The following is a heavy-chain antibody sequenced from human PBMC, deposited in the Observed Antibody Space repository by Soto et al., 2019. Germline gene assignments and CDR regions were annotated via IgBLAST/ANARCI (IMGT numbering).Heavy chain of an antibody. Sequence: RASVKVSCKASGYPFTAFFMHWVRQAPGQGLEWMGWISPNSGDTKYAQKFQGRVTMIRDTSISTAYMEVSGLRADDTAIYYCAREDKWLTRDYFFDFWGQGTLVTVSS. J-gene: IGHJ4*02. CDR1: GYPFTAFF. CDR3: AREDKWLTRDYFFDF. CDR2: ISPNSGDT. D-gene: IGHD6-19*01. V-gene: IGHV1-2*02.